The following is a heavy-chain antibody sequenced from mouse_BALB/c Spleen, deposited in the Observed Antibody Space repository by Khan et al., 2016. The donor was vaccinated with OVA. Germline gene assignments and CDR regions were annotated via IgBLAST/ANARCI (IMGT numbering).Heavy chain of an antibody. J-gene: IGHJ4*01. D-gene: IGHD2-3*01. CDR1: GYSITSDYA. CDR3: ARDGSRYNCAVDY. V-gene: IGHV3-2*02. Sequence: EVQLQESGPGLVKPSQSLSLTCTVTGYSITSDYACNWIRQSPGNKLELMGFITSSGSTNYNPALKSRITFTRDTSNNQFFLQLNSVTTEDTDTYDCARDGSRYNCAVDYWGQGTSVTVSS. CDR2: ITSSGST.